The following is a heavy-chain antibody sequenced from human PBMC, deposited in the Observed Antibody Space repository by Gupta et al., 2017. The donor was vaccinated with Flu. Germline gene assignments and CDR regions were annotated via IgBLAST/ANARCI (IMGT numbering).Heavy chain of an antibody. V-gene: IGHV3-11*01. D-gene: IGHD3-10*01. CDR3: YGFCHGMDV. J-gene: IGHJ6*02. CDR2: ISNSGSTI. Sequence: QVQLVESGGGLVKPGGSLRLSCAASGFSFSDYYMNWIRQAPGKGLEWVSYISNSGSTIYYAESVKGRFTISRDSAKNSLYLQMNSLRAEDTAVYFCYGFCHGMDVWGQGITVTVSS. CDR1: GFSFSDYY.